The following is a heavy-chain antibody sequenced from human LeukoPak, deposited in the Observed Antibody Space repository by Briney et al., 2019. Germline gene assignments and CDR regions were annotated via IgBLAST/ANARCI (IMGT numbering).Heavy chain of an antibody. CDR1: GYSFSSYW. CDR2: IDPSDSYT. D-gene: IGHD4-17*01. Sequence: GESLRISCKGSGYSFSSYWISWLRQMPGKGLEWMGRIDPSDSYTNYSPSFQGHVTISVDKSISTAYLQWSSLKASDTAIYYCATQPHNTMTLSPFGYWGQGTLVTVSS. CDR3: ATQPHNTMTLSPFGY. J-gene: IGHJ4*02. V-gene: IGHV5-10-1*01.